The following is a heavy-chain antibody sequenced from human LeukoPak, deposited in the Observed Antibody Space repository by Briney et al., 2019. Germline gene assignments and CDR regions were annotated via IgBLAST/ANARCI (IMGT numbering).Heavy chain of an antibody. CDR2: VNLQGST. CDR3: AGEGSPYRPLDY. D-gene: IGHD6-19*01. V-gene: IGHV4-4*02. Sequence: SGTLSLTCGVSGGSFTITNYWTWVRQPPRKGLGGFGKVNLQGSTNSNPSLRGRAAIPEDMPENHFPLNLTPVPAATPVDYYCAGEGSPYRPLDYWGQGTLVTVSS. CDR1: GGSFTITNY. J-gene: IGHJ4*02.